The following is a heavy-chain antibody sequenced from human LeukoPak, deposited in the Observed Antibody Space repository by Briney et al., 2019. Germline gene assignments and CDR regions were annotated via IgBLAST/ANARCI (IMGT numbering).Heavy chain of an antibody. CDR2: ISGSGDST. CDR3: AKPWREDGDYWSFNY. CDR1: EFNFRRFG. D-gene: IGHD4-17*01. Sequence: GGSLRLSCAASEFNFRRFGMSWVRQAPGRGLEWVSAISGSGDSTYYASSVKGRFTISRDDSKNTLYLQRNSLRAEDTAVYYCAKPWREDGDYWSFNYWGQGTLVTVSS. V-gene: IGHV3-23*01. J-gene: IGHJ4*02.